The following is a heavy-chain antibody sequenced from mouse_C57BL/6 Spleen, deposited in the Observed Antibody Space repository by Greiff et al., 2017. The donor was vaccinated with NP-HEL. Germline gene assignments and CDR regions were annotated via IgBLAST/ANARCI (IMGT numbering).Heavy chain of an antibody. Sequence: EVMLVESGGGLVKPGGSLKLSCAASGFTFSSYAMSWVRQTPEQRLEWVATISDGGSYTYYPDNVKGRFTISRDNAKNNLYLQMSHLKSEDTAMYYCARDDSSYENWYFDVWGTGTTVTVSS. V-gene: IGHV5-4*01. D-gene: IGHD1-1*01. CDR2: ISDGGSYT. CDR3: ARDDSSYENWYFDV. CDR1: GFTFSSYA. J-gene: IGHJ1*03.